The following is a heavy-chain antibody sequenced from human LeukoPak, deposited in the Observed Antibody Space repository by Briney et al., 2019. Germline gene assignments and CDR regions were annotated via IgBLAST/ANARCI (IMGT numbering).Heavy chain of an antibody. CDR1: GFTFSRFW. D-gene: IGHD5-24*01. V-gene: IGHV3-66*01. CDR3: AGAPETGH. J-gene: IGHJ4*02. Sequence: PGGSLRLSCAASGFTFSRFWMTWVRQAPGKGLESVSIINDGDRTFYAASVKGRFTIFRDNAKNMLYLQMTSLRAEDTAVYYCAGAPETGHWGQGTLVTVSS. CDR2: INDGDRT.